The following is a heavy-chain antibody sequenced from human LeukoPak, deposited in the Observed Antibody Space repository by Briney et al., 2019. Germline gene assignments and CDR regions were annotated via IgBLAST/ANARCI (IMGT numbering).Heavy chain of an antibody. CDR2: IYTRGST. D-gene: IGHD6-13*01. V-gene: IGHV4-4*07. J-gene: IGHJ4*02. CDR1: GGSISSYY. Sequence: PSETLSLTCTVSGGSISSYYRSWIRQPAGKGLEWIGRIYTRGSTNYNPSLKSRVTMSVDTSKNQFSLKLSSVTAADTAVYYCARESGSSWYGPYYFDYWGQGTLVTVSS. CDR3: ARESGSSWYGPYYFDY.